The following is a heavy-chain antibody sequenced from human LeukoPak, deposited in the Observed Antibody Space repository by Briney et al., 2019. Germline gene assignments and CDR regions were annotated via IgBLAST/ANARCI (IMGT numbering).Heavy chain of an antibody. J-gene: IGHJ3*02. CDR2: ISSSGSIT. Sequence: GGSLRLSCVASGFTLSSHNINWVRQAPGKGLEWVSHISSSGSITYYGDSVKGRITISRDNAKNSVSLYMNSLRAEGSAVYYCARPGITAFDIWGQGTMVTVSS. CDR1: GFTLSSHN. CDR3: ARPGITAFDI. D-gene: IGHD3-10*01. V-gene: IGHV3-48*01.